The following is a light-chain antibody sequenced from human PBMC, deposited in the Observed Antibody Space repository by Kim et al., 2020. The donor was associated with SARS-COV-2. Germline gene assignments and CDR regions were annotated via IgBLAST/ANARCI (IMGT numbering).Light chain of an antibody. V-gene: IGLV4-69*01. J-gene: IGLJ3*02. CDR3: QTWGSGIRV. Sequence: SVKLTCTLTSGHSSNAIAWHQQQSEKGPRYLMKVNSDGSHTRGDGIPDRFSGSSSGTERILTISSLQSEDEADYFCQTWGSGIRVFGGGTKLTV. CDR2: VNSDGSH. CDR1: SGHSSNA.